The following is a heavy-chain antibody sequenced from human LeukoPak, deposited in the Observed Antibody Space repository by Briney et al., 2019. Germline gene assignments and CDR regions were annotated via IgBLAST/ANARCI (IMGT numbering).Heavy chain of an antibody. V-gene: IGHV4-39*01. CDR3: ARTNKYYDILTGYPGRYYFDY. D-gene: IGHD3-9*01. J-gene: IGHJ4*02. CDR1: GGSISGGRSY. Sequence: SETLSLTCTVSGGSISGGRSYWGWIRQPPGKGLEWVGTVFYSGTTYYNPSLKSRVTISVDTSKNQLSLKLSSVTAADTAVYYCARTNKYYDILTGYPGRYYFDYWGQGTLVTVSS. CDR2: VFYSGTT.